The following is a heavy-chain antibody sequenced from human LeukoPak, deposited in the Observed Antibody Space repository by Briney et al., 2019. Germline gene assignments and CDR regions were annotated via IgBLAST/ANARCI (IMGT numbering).Heavy chain of an antibody. CDR2: IYYSGNT. J-gene: IGHJ4*02. V-gene: IGHV4-28*03. CDR1: GYSITSSSW. D-gene: IGHD1-26*01. Sequence: SDTLSLTCAVSGYSITSSSWWGWIRQPPGKGLEWIGYIYYSGNTNYNPSLKSRVTMSVDTSKNQFSLKLSSVTAADTAVYYCARDIVGVTRAFGYWGQGTLATVSS. CDR3: ARDIVGVTRAFGY.